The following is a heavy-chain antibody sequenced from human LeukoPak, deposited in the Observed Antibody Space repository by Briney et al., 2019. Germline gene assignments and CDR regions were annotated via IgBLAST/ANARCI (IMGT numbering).Heavy chain of an antibody. CDR2: IYYSGST. CDR1: GGSISSYY. V-gene: IGHV4-59*01. CDR3: ARAIRGDYAYYYYYMDV. D-gene: IGHD4-17*01. Sequence: SETLSLTCTVSGGSISSYYWSWIRQPPGKGLEWIGYIYYSGSTNYNPSLKSRVTISVDTSKNQFSLKLSSVTAADTAVYYCARAIRGDYAYYYYYMDVWGKGTTVTVSS. J-gene: IGHJ6*03.